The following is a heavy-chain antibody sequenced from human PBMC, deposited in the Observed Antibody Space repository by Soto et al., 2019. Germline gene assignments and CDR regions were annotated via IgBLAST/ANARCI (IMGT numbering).Heavy chain of an antibody. CDR3: AREWNPLNWFDP. V-gene: IGHV3-48*02. D-gene: IGHD1-1*01. Sequence: GGSLRLSCAASGFTFSSYSMNWVRQSPGKGLEWVSYISSSSSTIYYADSVKGRFTISRDNAKNSLYLQMNSLRDEDTAVYYCAREWNPLNWFDPWGQGTLVTVSS. CDR2: ISSSSSTI. CDR1: GFTFSSYS. J-gene: IGHJ5*02.